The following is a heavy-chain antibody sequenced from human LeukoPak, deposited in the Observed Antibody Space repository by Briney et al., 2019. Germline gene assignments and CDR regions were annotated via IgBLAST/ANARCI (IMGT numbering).Heavy chain of an antibody. CDR3: ARPGGDITIFGVVYIDYYYYGMDV. CDR1: GFTFSSYS. CDR2: ISSSSSYI. Sequence: GGSLRLSCAASGFTFSSYSMNWVRQAPGKGLEWVSSISSSSSYIYYADSVKGRFTISRDNAKNSLYLQMNSLRAEDTAVYYCARPGGDITIFGVVYIDYYYYGMDVWGQGTTVTVSS. J-gene: IGHJ6*02. D-gene: IGHD3-3*01. V-gene: IGHV3-21*01.